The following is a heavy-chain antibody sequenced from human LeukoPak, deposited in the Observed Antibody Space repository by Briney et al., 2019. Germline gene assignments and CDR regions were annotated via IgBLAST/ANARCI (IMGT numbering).Heavy chain of an antibody. J-gene: IGHJ4*02. V-gene: IGHV3-74*01. Sequence: GGSLRLSCAASGFTFRTYRMYWVRQAPGKGLVWVSRINSDGSSTSYADSVKGRFTISRDNAKNTLYLQMNSLRAEDTAVYFCARVSSDTGSYYGNWGQGTLVTVSS. CDR2: INSDGSST. CDR3: ARVSSDTGSYYGN. CDR1: GFTFRTYR. D-gene: IGHD1-26*01.